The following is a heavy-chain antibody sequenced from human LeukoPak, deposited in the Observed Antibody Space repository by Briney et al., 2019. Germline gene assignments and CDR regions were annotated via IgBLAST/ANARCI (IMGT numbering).Heavy chain of an antibody. CDR1: GYTFTGYY. Sequence: ASVKVSCKASGYTFTGYYMNWVRQAPGQGLEWMGWINPNSGATNYAQKFQGRVTMTRDTSISTTYMELSRLRSDDTAAYYCARDYGSGSYSSEFDYWGQGTLVTVSS. J-gene: IGHJ4*02. D-gene: IGHD3-10*01. V-gene: IGHV1-2*02. CDR2: INPNSGAT. CDR3: ARDYGSGSYSSEFDY.